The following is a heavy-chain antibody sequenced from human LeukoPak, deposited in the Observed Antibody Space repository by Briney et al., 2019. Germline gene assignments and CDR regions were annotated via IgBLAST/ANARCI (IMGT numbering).Heavy chain of an antibody. Sequence: ASVKVSCKASGYTFTGYYMHWVRQAPGQGLECMGWINPNSGGTNYAQKFQGRVTMTRDTSISTAYMELSRLRSDDTAVYYCATYYDSSGYYYGHFQHWGQGTLVTVSS. CDR2: INPNSGGT. J-gene: IGHJ1*01. CDR1: GYTFTGYY. D-gene: IGHD3-22*01. V-gene: IGHV1-2*02. CDR3: ATYYDSSGYYYGHFQH.